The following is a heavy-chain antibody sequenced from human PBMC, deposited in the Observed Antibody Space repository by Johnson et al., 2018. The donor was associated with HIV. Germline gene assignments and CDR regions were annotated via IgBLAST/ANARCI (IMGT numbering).Heavy chain of an antibody. CDR2: ISYDGSNK. CDR1: GFTFSSYA. CDR3: AKDMGRYSSSSAAFDI. V-gene: IGHV3-30-3*01. J-gene: IGHJ3*02. Sequence: QVQLVESGGGVVQPGRSLRLSCAASGFTFSSYAMHWVRQAPGKGLEWVAVISYDGSNKYHADSVKGRFTISRDSSKNTLYLEMNTLRAEDTALYYCAKDMGRYSSSSAAFDIWGQGTMVIVSS. D-gene: IGHD6-6*01.